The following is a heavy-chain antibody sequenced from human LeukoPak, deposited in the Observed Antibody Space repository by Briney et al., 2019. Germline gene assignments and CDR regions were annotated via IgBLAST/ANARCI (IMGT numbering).Heavy chain of an antibody. CDR3: ARDHLGGYDFDY. CDR1: GYTFTSYG. CDR2: ISAYNGNT. Sequence: ASVKVSCKASGYTFTSYGISWVRQAPGQGLEWMGWISAYNGNTNYSQKLQGRVTMTTDTSTSTAYMELRSLRSDDTAVYYCARDHLGGYDFDYWGQGTLVTVSS. D-gene: IGHD5-12*01. J-gene: IGHJ4*02. V-gene: IGHV1-18*04.